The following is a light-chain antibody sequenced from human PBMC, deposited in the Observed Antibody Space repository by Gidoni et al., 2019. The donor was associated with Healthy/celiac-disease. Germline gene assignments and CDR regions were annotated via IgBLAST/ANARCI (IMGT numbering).Light chain of an antibody. CDR3: QQYYSPPWT. CDR2: WAS. J-gene: IGKJ1*01. V-gene: IGKV4-1*01. CDR1: QSLLYSSNNKNY. Sequence: DIVMTQSPASLAVSLGERATINCRSSQSLLYSSNNKNYLAWYQQRPGQPPKLLIYWASTRESGVPDRFSGGGSGTDFTLTISSLQAEDVAVYYCQQYYSPPWTFGQXTKVEIK.